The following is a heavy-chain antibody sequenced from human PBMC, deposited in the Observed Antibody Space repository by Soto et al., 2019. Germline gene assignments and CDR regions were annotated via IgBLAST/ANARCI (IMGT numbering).Heavy chain of an antibody. J-gene: IGHJ3*01. CDR3: ASARGSYSTLNAFDL. CDR2: IIPIFGTA. CDR1: GGTFSSYA. D-gene: IGHD1-26*01. Sequence: QVQLVQSGAEVKKPGSSVKVSCKASGGTFSSYAISWVRQAPGQGLEWMGGIIPIFGTANYAQQFQGRDTIPPDESTSTAYMELRSLGSEVTAVDYCASARGSYSTLNAFDLWGQGTMVTVSS. V-gene: IGHV1-69*01.